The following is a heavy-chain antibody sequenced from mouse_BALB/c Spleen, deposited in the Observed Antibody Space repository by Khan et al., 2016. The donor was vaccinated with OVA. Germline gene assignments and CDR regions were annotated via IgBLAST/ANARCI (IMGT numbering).Heavy chain of an antibody. V-gene: IGHV5-6*01. CDR2: ISSGGDYT. Sequence: EVELVESGGDLVKPGGSLKLSCAASGFTFSSYSMSWVRQTPDKRLEWVASISSGGDYTYYPDSVKGRFTISSDNAKNTLYLQMSDLKSEDTAMYYCADHLTGSFAYWDQGTLVTVSA. CDR1: GFTFSSYS. J-gene: IGHJ3*01. D-gene: IGHD4-1*01. CDR3: ADHLTGSFAY.